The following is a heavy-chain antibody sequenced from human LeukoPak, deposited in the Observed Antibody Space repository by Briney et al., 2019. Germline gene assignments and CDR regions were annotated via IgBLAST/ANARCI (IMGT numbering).Heavy chain of an antibody. V-gene: IGHV3-48*01. Sequence: GGSLRLSCAASGFTFSSYSMNWVRQAPGKGLEWVSYISSSSSTIYYADSVKGRFTISRDNAKNSLYLQMNSLRAEDTAVYYCARGSFGVVIRYFDYWGQGTLVTVSS. J-gene: IGHJ4*02. CDR3: ARGSFGVVIRYFDY. D-gene: IGHD3-3*01. CDR1: GFTFSSYS. CDR2: ISSSSSTI.